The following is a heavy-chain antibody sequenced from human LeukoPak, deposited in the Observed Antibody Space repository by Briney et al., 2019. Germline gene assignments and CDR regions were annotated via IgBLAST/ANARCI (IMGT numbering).Heavy chain of an antibody. V-gene: IGHV4-31*03. CDR2: IYYSGST. CDR3: AKSREEIRGLDAFDI. CDR1: GGSISSDDYC. J-gene: IGHJ3*02. D-gene: IGHD5-24*01. Sequence: PSQTLSLTCSVSGGSISSDDYCWNWVRQHPGKGLEWIGYIYYSGSTYYNPSLKSRVALSVDTSKNQFSLKLSSLTAADTAVYYCAKSREEIRGLDAFDIWGQGTMVTVSS.